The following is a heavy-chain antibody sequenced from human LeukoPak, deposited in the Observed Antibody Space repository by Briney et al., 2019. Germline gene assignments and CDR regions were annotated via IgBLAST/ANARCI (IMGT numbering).Heavy chain of an antibody. Sequence: GESLKISCKVSGYNFTSYCIGWVRQMPGKGLEWMGIIYPGGSGPTYSPSFQGQVTISVDKSISTAYLQWSSLQASDTAMYYCGMSGDRVPLQDDVFDVWGQGTMVTVST. V-gene: IGHV5-51*01. CDR2: IYPGGSGP. CDR3: GMSGDRVPLQDDVFDV. D-gene: IGHD1-26*01. CDR1: GYNFTSYC. J-gene: IGHJ3*01.